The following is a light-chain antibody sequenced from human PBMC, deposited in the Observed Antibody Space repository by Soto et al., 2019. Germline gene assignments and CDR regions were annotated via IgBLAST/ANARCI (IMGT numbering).Light chain of an antibody. CDR3: ISYTSSSTLVV. V-gene: IGLV2-14*01. CDR2: EVS. J-gene: IGLJ2*01. Sequence: QSALTQPASVSGSPGQSITISCTGTSSDVGGYNYVSWYQQHPGKAPKLMIYEVSNRPSGVSNRFSGSKSGNTASLTISGLQAEDEADYYGISYTSSSTLVVFGGGTKLTVL. CDR1: SSDVGGYNY.